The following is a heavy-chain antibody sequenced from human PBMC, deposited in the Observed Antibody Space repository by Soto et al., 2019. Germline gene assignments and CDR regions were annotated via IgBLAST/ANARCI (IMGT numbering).Heavy chain of an antibody. CDR3: ARAARYSYGSPYDY. J-gene: IGHJ4*02. V-gene: IGHV3-20*04. D-gene: IGHD5-18*01. CDR2: INWNGGST. CDR1: GFTFDDYG. Sequence: GGSLRLSCAASGFTFDDYGMIWVRQAPGKGLEWVSGINWNGGSTGYADSVKGRFTISRDNAKNSLYLQMNSLRAEDTAFYYCARAARYSYGSPYDYWGQGTLVTVSS.